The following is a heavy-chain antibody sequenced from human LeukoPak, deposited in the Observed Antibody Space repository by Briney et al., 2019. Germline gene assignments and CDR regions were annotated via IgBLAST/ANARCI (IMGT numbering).Heavy chain of an antibody. CDR2: IDPNSGGT. Sequence: ASVKVSCKASGYTLTDNHLCWVRQAPGQGLEWMGWIDPNSGGTNFAQNFQGRLTMTRDTSISTAYMELSRLTSDDTTVYYCARELGLNAFDVWGQGTMVTVSS. CDR3: ARELGLNAFDV. V-gene: IGHV1-2*02. D-gene: IGHD7-27*01. CDR1: GYTLTDNH. J-gene: IGHJ3*01.